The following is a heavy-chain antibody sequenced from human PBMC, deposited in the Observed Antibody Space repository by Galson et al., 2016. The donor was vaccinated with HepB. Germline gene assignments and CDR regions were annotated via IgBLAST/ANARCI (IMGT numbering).Heavy chain of an antibody. CDR3: ARAQPVTSVNFFDY. D-gene: IGHD4-11*01. CDR1: GGVFSSYG. V-gene: IGHV1-69*13. J-gene: IGHJ4*02. Sequence: SVKVSCKASGGVFSSYGINWVRQAPGQGLEWMGGIIPIFGTANYAQKFQGRVTITADEATTTAYMELSSLTFEDTAVYYCARAQPVTSVNFFDYWGQGTLVNVSS. CDR2: IIPIFGTA.